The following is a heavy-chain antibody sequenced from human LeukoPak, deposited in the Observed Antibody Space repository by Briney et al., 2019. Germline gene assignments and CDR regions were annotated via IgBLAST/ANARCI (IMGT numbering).Heavy chain of an antibody. V-gene: IGHV1-8*01. CDR1: GYTFTSYD. Sequence: GASVKVSCKASGYTFTSYDINWVRQATGQGLEWMGWMNPNSGNTGYAQKFQGRVTMTRNTSISTAYMELSSLRSEDTAVYYCARATIQLWRTGVHWFDPWGQGTLVTVSS. D-gene: IGHD5-18*01. CDR2: MNPNSGNT. CDR3: ARATIQLWRTGVHWFDP. J-gene: IGHJ5*02.